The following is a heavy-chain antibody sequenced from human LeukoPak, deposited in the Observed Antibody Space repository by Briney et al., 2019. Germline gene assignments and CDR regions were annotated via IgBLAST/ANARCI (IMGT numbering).Heavy chain of an antibody. D-gene: IGHD1-1*01. Sequence: GGSLRLSCAASGFTFSRFWMSWVRQAPGKGLEWVANMKQDGSEKSYVDSVKGRFTISRDNSKNTVYLQMNSLRPEDTAVYYCAKDHWLHFDYWGQGTLVTVSS. CDR1: GFTFSRFW. CDR3: AKDHWLHFDY. V-gene: IGHV3-7*01. CDR2: MKQDGSEK. J-gene: IGHJ4*02.